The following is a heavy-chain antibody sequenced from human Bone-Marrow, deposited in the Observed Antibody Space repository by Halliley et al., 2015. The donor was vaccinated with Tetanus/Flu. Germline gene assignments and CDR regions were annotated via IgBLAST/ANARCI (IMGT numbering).Heavy chain of an antibody. CDR2: SYT. D-gene: IGHD5-18*01. Sequence: SYTGVADSVKGRFIISRDNARRTLFLQMDNLRPEDTAVYYCARARMRYSYNKIESYYGLDVWGQGTTVTVSS. V-gene: IGHV3-74*01. CDR3: ARARMRYSYNKIESYYGLDV. J-gene: IGHJ6*02.